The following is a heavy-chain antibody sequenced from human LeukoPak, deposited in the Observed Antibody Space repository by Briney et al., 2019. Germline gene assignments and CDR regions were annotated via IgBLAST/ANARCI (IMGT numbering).Heavy chain of an antibody. J-gene: IGHJ4*02. Sequence: SETLSLTCTVSGGSISSYYWSWIRQPAGKGLEWIGRIYTGGGTNYNPSLKSRVTISVDTSKNQFSLKLSSVTAADTAVYYCARDHPPGDGYNSWYFDYWGQGTLVTVSS. V-gene: IGHV4-4*07. CDR1: GGSISSYY. D-gene: IGHD5-24*01. CDR3: ARDHPPGDGYNSWYFDY. CDR2: IYTGGGT.